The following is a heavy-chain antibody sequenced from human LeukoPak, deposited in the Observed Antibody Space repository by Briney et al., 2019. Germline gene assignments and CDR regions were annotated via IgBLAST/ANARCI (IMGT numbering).Heavy chain of an antibody. V-gene: IGHV1-69*13. Sequence: SVKVSCKTSGYIFAHNGISWVRQAPGQGLEWMGGIIPIFGTANYAQKFQGRVTITADESTSTAYMELSSLRSEDTAVYYCARDGPYGAYYFDYWGQGTLVTVSS. CDR3: ARDGPYGAYYFDY. CDR1: GYIFAHNG. CDR2: IIPIFGTA. D-gene: IGHD4-17*01. J-gene: IGHJ4*02.